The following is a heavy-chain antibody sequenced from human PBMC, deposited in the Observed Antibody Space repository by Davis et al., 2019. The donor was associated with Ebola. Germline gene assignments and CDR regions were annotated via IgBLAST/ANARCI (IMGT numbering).Heavy chain of an antibody. CDR2: IKSDGST. CDR3: AREVLREGYFDY. J-gene: IGHJ4*02. CDR1: GFTFRAYW. Sequence: HTGGSLRLSCAASGFTFRAYWMYWVRQTPGKGLVWVSRIKSDGSTIYADSVKGRFTISRDNSKNTPYLQMNSLRAEDTAVYYCAREVLREGYFDYWGQGTLVTVSS. V-gene: IGHV3-74*01.